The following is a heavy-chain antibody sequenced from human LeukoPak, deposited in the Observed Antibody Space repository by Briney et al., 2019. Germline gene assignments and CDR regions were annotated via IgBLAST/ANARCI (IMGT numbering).Heavy chain of an antibody. CDR1: GGSFSGYY. Sequence: SETLSLTCAVYGGSFSGYYWSWIRQPPGKGLEWIGEINHSGSTNYNPSLKSRVTISVDTSKNQFSLKLSSVTAADTAVYYCARLSSGAARDWGQGTLVTVSS. D-gene: IGHD6-6*01. CDR3: ARLSSGAARD. CDR2: INHSGST. V-gene: IGHV4-34*01. J-gene: IGHJ4*02.